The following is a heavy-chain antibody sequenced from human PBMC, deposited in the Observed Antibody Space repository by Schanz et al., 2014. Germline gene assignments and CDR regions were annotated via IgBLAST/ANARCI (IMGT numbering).Heavy chain of an antibody. J-gene: IGHJ4*02. CDR1: GFTFSSYG. Sequence: VRLVESGGGVVQFGRSLRLSCVASGFTFSSYGMHWVRQAPGKGLEWVAVIWYDENNKYYADSVKGRFTMSRDNSKNTLYLQMNSLRAEDTAVYYCARDRGYCSGGSCLTFDYWGQGTLVTVSS. CDR2: IWYDENNK. D-gene: IGHD2-15*01. CDR3: ARDRGYCSGGSCLTFDY. V-gene: IGHV3-33*01.